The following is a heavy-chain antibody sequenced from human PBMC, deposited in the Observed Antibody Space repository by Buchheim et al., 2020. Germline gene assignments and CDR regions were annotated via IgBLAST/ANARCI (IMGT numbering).Heavy chain of an antibody. CDR2: ISSSSSTI. Sequence: EVQLVESGGGLVQPGGSLRLSCAASGFTFSSYSMNWVRQAPGKGLEWVSYISSSSSTIYYADSVKGRFPISRDNAKNSLYLQMNSLRAEDTAVYYCARVPLMTMVDYWGQGTL. D-gene: IGHD4/OR15-4a*01. CDR1: GFTFSSYS. V-gene: IGHV3-48*01. J-gene: IGHJ4*02. CDR3: ARVPLMTMVDY.